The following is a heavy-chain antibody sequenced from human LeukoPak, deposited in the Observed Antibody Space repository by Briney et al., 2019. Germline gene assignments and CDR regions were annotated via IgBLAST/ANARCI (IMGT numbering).Heavy chain of an antibody. CDR1: GFIFSSYA. CDR3: ARAYSSSWYDF. Sequence: GGSLRLSCAASGFIFSSYAMTWVRQAPGKGLEWVSYISSSSSTVYYADSVKGRFTISRDNSKNTLYLQINSVRAEDTAVYYCARAYSSSWYDFWGQGTLVTVSS. V-gene: IGHV3-23*01. CDR2: ISSSSSTV. D-gene: IGHD6-13*01. J-gene: IGHJ5*01.